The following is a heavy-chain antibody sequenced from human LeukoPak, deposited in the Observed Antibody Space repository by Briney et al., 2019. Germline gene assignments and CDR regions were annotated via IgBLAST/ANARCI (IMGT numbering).Heavy chain of an antibody. J-gene: IGHJ4*02. V-gene: IGHV3-64*01. CDR2: INSNGANT. D-gene: IGHD3-22*01. Sequence: PGGSPRLSCAASGFTFSNHAMHWVRQAPGKALEYVAVINSNGANTFHAKSLNDRFTISRDNSKNILYLQMGSLRAKDMAVYYCARGEEFYDSSGYRRLDSWGQGTLVVVSS. CDR1: GFTFSNHA. CDR3: ARGEEFYDSSGYRRLDS.